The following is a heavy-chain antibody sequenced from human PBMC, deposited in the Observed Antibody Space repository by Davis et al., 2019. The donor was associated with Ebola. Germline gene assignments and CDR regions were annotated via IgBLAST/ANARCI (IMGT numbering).Heavy chain of an antibody. V-gene: IGHV1-18*01. D-gene: IGHD2-2*01. CDR2: ISAYNGNT. CDR1: GGTFSSYG. Sequence: ASVKVSCKASGGTFSSYGISWVRQAPGQGLEWMGWISAYNGNTNYAQKLQGRVTMTTDTSTSTAYMELRSLRSDDTAVYYCAREGYCSSTSCFPYYYYYGMDVWGQGTTVTVSS. CDR3: AREGYCSSTSCFPYYYYYGMDV. J-gene: IGHJ6*02.